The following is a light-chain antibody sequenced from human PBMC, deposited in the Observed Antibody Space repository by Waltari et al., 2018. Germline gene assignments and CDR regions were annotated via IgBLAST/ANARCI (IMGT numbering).Light chain of an antibody. CDR2: DDS. V-gene: IGLV3-21*03. J-gene: IGLJ1*01. Sequence: SYVLTQPASVSVAPGKTARITCEGNNIGGKTVHWYQLRPGQAPGLVVHDDSDRPSAIPERFSGSNSGNTATLTISGVEVGDEGDYYCQVWEGSSDHYVFGTGTAVSV. CDR3: QVWEGSSDHYV. CDR1: NIGGKT.